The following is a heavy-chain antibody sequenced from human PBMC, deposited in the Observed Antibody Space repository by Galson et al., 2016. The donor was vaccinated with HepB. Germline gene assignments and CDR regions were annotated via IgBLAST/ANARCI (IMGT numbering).Heavy chain of an antibody. J-gene: IGHJ3*01. V-gene: IGHV3-9*01. D-gene: IGHD3-3*01. Sequence: SLRLSCAASGFTFDDYAMHWVRQAPGKGLEWVSGISWNSGNIDYGDSVKGRFTISRDNAKNSLFLQMNSLRPEDTALYYCAKPIRFLGGFFDLWDQGTMVTVSS. CDR2: ISWNSGNI. CDR1: GFTFDDYA. CDR3: AKPIRFLGGFFDL.